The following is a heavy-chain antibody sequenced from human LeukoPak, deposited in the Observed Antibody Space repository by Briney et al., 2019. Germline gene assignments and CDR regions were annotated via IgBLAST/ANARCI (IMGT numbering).Heavy chain of an antibody. D-gene: IGHD1-14*01. J-gene: IGHJ5*02. V-gene: IGHV4-34*01. CDR1: GGSFSGYY. Sequence: SETLSLTCAVYGGSFSGYYWSWIRQPPGKGLEWIGEINHSGSTNYNPSLKSRVTISVDTSKNQFSLKLSSVTAADTAVYYCARGGRRDWSDPWGQGTLVTVSS. CDR2: INHSGST. CDR3: ARGGRRDWSDP.